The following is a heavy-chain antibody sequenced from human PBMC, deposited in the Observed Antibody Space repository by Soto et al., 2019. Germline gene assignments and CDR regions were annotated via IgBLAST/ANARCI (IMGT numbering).Heavy chain of an antibody. Sequence: PGGSLRLSCAASGFTFSSYAMSWVRQAPGKGLEWVSAISGSGGSTYYADSVKGRFTISRDNSKNTLYLQMNSLRAEDTAVYYCAKGRDRCGGDCYSIIYYFDYWGQGTLVTVSS. CDR3: AKGRDRCGGDCYSIIYYFDY. V-gene: IGHV3-23*01. J-gene: IGHJ4*02. CDR1: GFTFSSYA. D-gene: IGHD2-21*02. CDR2: ISGSGGST.